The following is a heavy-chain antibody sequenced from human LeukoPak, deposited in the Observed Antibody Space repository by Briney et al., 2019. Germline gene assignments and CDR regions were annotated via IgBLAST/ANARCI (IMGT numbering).Heavy chain of an antibody. CDR3: ARGLSYGVAYGDY. J-gene: IGHJ4*02. CDR1: GFTFSNYR. CDR2: INTDGSGT. Sequence: LAGGSLRLSCAVSGFTFSNYRMSCVRQAPGKGLVWVSCINTDGSGTSHADSVRGRFTISRDNAKNTVYLHVSSLRAEDTAVYYCARGLSYGVAYGDYWGQGTLLTVSS. V-gene: IGHV3-74*01. D-gene: IGHD3-3*01.